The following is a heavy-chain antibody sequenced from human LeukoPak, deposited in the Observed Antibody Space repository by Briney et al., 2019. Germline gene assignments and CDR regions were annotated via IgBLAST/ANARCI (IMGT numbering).Heavy chain of an antibody. V-gene: IGHV1-18*01. CDR3: ARVVPAASIDY. Sequence: ASVKVSCKTSGYTFTSYGISWVRQAPGQGLEWMGWISAYNGNTNYAQKLQGRVSMTTDTSTSTAYMELRSLRSDDTAVYYCARVVPAASIDYWGQGTLVTVSS. J-gene: IGHJ4*02. CDR2: ISAYNGNT. D-gene: IGHD2-2*01. CDR1: GYTFTSYG.